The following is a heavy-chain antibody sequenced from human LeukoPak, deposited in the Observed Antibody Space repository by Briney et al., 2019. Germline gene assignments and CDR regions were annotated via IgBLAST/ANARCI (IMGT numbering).Heavy chain of an antibody. J-gene: IGHJ4*02. CDR3: ARDRSGYGDFDS. Sequence: SETLSLTCDISGRSISRGSYWGWIRRPPGKGLEWIGNIDHAGSPYYNPSLRSRVTISVDTSYNQFSLKLSSVTAPDTAVYYCARDRSGYGDFDSWGQGTLVTVSS. V-gene: IGHV4-38-2*02. D-gene: IGHD5-12*01. CDR2: IDHAGSP. CDR1: GRSISRGSY.